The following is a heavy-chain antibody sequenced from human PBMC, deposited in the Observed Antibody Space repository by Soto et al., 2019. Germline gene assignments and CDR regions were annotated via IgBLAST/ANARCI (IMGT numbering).Heavy chain of an antibody. CDR2: VNPILTMS. CDR1: GDTFNFYA. Sequence: QVQLVQSGAEVKSAGSSVKVSCKASGDTFNFYAINWVRQAPGLGLEWVGRVNPILTMSNYAQRFQGRVKMLADKSTGTDYIELRILRSEDPAIYYCETNYGSGYRAFDSWGQGALVTVPS. J-gene: IGHJ4*02. CDR3: ETNYGSGYRAFDS. V-gene: IGHV1-69*02. D-gene: IGHD3-10*01.